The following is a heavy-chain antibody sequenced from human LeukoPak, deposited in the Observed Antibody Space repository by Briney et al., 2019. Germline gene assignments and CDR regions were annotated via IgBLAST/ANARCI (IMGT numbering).Heavy chain of an antibody. CDR1: GFTFSSYW. V-gene: IGHV3-7*01. CDR3: ARSQVWFGESEGYFDY. J-gene: IGHJ4*02. D-gene: IGHD3-10*01. Sequence: PGGSLRLSCAASGFTFSSYWMSWVRQAPGKGLEWVANIKQDGSEKYYVDSVKGQFTISRDNAKNSLYLQMNSLRAEDTAVYYCARSQVWFGESEGYFDYWGQGTLVTVSS. CDR2: IKQDGSEK.